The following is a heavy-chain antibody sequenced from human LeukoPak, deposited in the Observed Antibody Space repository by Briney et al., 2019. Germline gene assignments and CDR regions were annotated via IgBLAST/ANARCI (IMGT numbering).Heavy chain of an antibody. Sequence: ASVKVSCKASGYTFTGYDMHWVRQAPGQELEGMGWINPNSGGTNYAQKFQGRVTMTRETSISTAYIELSRLRSDDPAVYYCPRAVRITIFGVVDDYYYYYMDVWGKGTTVTVSS. CDR1: GYTFTGYD. CDR3: PRAVRITIFGVVDDYYYYYMDV. J-gene: IGHJ6*03. CDR2: INPNSGGT. V-gene: IGHV1-2*02. D-gene: IGHD3-3*01.